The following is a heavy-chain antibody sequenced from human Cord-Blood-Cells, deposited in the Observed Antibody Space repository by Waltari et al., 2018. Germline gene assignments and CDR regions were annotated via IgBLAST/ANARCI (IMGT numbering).Heavy chain of an antibody. CDR3: ASTREYYYDSSGYYNAFDI. CDR1: GGTISSSRYY. J-gene: IGHJ3*02. D-gene: IGHD3-22*01. V-gene: IGHV4-39*01. Sequence: LQLQESGAGLGKSSETRVLTCAGPGGTISSSRYYWGWIRQPPGTGLEWIGSIYYSWSTYCNPSLKSRVTISVDTSKNQFSLKLSSATAADTAVYYCASTREYYYDSSGYYNAFDIWGQGTMVTVAS. CDR2: IYYSWST.